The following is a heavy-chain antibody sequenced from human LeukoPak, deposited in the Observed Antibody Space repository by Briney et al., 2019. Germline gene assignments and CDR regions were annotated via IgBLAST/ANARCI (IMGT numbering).Heavy chain of an antibody. CDR2: MNLKSGYT. CDR3: ARVAGSIDY. D-gene: IGHD1-26*01. Sequence: ASVKVSCKASGYAFTTYDINWVRQATGQGLEWMGWMNLKSGYTGYAQKFQGRVTITRDTSTSTVYMELSSLRSEDTAVYYCARVAGSIDYWGQGTLVTVSS. V-gene: IGHV1-8*03. J-gene: IGHJ4*02. CDR1: GYAFTTYD.